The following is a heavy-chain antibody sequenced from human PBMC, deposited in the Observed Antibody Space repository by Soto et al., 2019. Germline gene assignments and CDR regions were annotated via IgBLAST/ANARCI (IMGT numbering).Heavy chain of an antibody. Sequence: SETLSLTCAVSGDSISSYYCMWIRQPPGKGLESIGYLYYGRSANYNPSLKSRVTISVDTSKKQFSLKLSSVTAADTAVYYCARRSLITMVRGVPNWFDPWGQGTLVTVSS. J-gene: IGHJ5*02. CDR2: LYYGRSA. V-gene: IGHV4-59*08. D-gene: IGHD3-10*01. CDR3: ARRSLITMVRGVPNWFDP. CDR1: GDSISSYY.